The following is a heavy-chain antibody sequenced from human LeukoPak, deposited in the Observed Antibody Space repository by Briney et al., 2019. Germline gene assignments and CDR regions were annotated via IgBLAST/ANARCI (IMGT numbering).Heavy chain of an antibody. D-gene: IGHD3-3*01. J-gene: IGHJ4*01. CDR1: RFTFSNFW. V-gene: IGHV3-74*01. CDR3: IRDWRNLAFDH. CDR2: IRSDGSTT. Sequence: GGALRLSCVESRFTFSNFWMHWVRQAPGKGLVWVSRIRSDGSTTDYADSVKGRFTISRDNAKNTLYLQMNSLRAEDTAVYNCIRDWRNLAFDHWGHGTLVTVSS.